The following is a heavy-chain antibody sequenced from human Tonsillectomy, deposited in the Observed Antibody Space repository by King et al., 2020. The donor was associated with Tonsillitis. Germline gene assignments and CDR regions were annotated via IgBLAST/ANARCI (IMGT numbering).Heavy chain of an antibody. CDR1: GYTFSSYA. V-gene: IGHV3-23*04. J-gene: IGHJ3*02. D-gene: IGHD3-22*01. CDR3: AKDRDYDSSGYYYADAFDI. CDR2: ISCSGGST. Sequence: VQLVESGGGLVQPGGSLRLSCAVSGYTFSSYAMSWVRQAPGKGLEWVSAISCSGGSTDYADSVKGRLTISRDNSKHTLYLQMNSLRAEDTAGYYCAKDRDYDSSGYYYADAFDIWGQGTMVTVSS.